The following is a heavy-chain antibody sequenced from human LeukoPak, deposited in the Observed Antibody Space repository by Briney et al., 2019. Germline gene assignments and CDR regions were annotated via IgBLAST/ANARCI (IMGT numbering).Heavy chain of an antibody. J-gene: IGHJ4*02. CDR1: GFTFSSYW. CDR3: ARDPYYYDSSGYSP. Sequence: GGSLRLSCAASGFTFSSYWMSWVRQAPGKGLEWVADIKQDGSEKCYVDSVKGRFTISRDNAKNSLYLQMNSLRAEDTAVYYCARDPYYYDSSGYSPWGQGTLVTVSS. V-gene: IGHV3-7*03. D-gene: IGHD3-22*01. CDR2: IKQDGSEK.